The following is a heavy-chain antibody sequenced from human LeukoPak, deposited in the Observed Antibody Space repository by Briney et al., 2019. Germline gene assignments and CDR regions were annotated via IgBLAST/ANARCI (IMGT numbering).Heavy chain of an antibody. CDR3: ARSITSSWYGDFQH. CDR2: INTSGST. V-gene: IGHV4-59*10. D-gene: IGHD6-13*01. J-gene: IGHJ1*01. CDR1: GGSFSGYY. Sequence: SETLSLTCAVYGGSFSGYYWSWIRQPPGKGLEWIGRINTSGSTNCNPSLKSRVTMSVDTSKNQFSLKLSSVTAADTAVYYCARSITSSWYGDFQHWGQGTLVTVSS.